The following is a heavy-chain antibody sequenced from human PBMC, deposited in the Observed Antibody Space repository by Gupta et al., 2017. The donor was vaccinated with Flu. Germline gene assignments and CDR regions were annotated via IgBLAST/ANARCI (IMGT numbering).Heavy chain of an antibody. V-gene: IGHV1-18*01. J-gene: IGHJ6*02. Sequence: QVQLVQSGAEVKKPGASVKVSCKASGYTFTSYGISWVRQAPGQGLQWMGWISAYNGNTNYAQKLQGRVTMTTDTSTSTAYMELRSLRSDDTAVYYCARDTYYDFWSGYYTDYYYYYGMDVWGQGTTVTVSS. CDR2: ISAYNGNT. D-gene: IGHD3-3*01. CDR1: GYTFTSYG. CDR3: ARDTYYDFWSGYYTDYYYYYGMDV.